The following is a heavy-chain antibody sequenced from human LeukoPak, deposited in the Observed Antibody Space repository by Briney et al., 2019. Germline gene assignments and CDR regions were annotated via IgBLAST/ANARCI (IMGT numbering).Heavy chain of an antibody. V-gene: IGHV4-61*02. CDR1: GGSISSGSYY. Sequence: SETLSLTCTVSGGSISSGSYYWSWIRQPAGKGLEWIGRIYTSGSTNYNPSLKSRVTISVDTSKNQFSLKLSSVTAADTAVYYCARDLPIVGALDYWGQGTLVTVSS. CDR2: IYTSGST. J-gene: IGHJ4*02. CDR3: ARDLPIVGALDY. D-gene: IGHD1-26*01.